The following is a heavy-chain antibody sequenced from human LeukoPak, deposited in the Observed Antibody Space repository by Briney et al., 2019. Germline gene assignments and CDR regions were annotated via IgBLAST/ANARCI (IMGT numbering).Heavy chain of an antibody. CDR3: AKDSEIAAAGSYWYFDL. J-gene: IGHJ2*01. Sequence: GRSLRLSCAASGFTFRSYDMHWVRHAPGKGLQWVAVISYDGSNKYHTDSVKGRFTISRDNSKNTLYLQMNSLRAEDTAVYYCAKDSEIAAAGSYWYFDLWGRGTLVTVSS. CDR1: GFTFRSYD. D-gene: IGHD6-13*01. V-gene: IGHV3-30*18. CDR2: ISYDGSNK.